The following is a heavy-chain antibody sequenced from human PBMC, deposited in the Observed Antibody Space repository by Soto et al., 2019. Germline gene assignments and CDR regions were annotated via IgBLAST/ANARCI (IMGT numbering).Heavy chain of an antibody. CDR1: GGSISSSSYY. Sequence: QLQLQESGPGLVKPSETLSLTCTVSGGSISSSSYYWGWIRQPPGKGLEWIGSIYYSGSTYYNPSLKSRVTISVGTSKNQFSLKRSSVTAADTAVYYCARRTTPSIAVAGGWGYFDYWGQGTLVTVSS. J-gene: IGHJ4*02. D-gene: IGHD6-19*01. V-gene: IGHV4-39*01. CDR2: IYYSGST. CDR3: ARRTTPSIAVAGGWGYFDY.